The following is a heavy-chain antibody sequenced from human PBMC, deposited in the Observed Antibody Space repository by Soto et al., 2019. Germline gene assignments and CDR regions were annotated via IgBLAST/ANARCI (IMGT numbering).Heavy chain of an antibody. CDR3: ARERGDNCNDDPDDAFDI. J-gene: IGHJ3*02. D-gene: IGHD1-20*01. CDR1: GFTFSSYA. Sequence: GGSLRLSCAASGFTFSSYAMHWVRQAPGKGLEWVAVISYDGSNKYYADSVKGRFTISRDNSKNTLYLQMNSLRAEDTAVYYCARERGDNCNDDPDDAFDIWGQGTMVTVSS. CDR2: ISYDGSNK. V-gene: IGHV3-30-3*01.